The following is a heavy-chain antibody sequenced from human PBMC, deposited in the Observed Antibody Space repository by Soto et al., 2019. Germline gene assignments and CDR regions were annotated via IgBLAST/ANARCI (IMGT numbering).Heavy chain of an antibody. CDR2: IDESGTT. V-gene: IGHV4-39*02. Sequence: PSETLSLTCSVSGGPIRSSSHYWGWIRQSPGTGLEWIGSIDESGTTYYNPSLQSRVTVSVDTSKSQFSLKVISVTGADTAIYYCAREGGYVDYWGQGTLVTVSS. CDR3: AREGGYVDY. J-gene: IGHJ4*02. CDR1: GGPIRSSSHY. D-gene: IGHD3-16*01.